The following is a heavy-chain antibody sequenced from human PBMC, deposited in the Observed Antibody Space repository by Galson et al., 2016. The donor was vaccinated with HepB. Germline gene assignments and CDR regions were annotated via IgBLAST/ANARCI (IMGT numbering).Heavy chain of an antibody. Sequence: SLRLSCAASGFTFSSYSMNWLRQAPGEGLEWVSSIISSGTYFYYADSVQGRFTISRDNSKKTLYLQMNSLRAEDTAVYYCAKVSDEYYFDYWGQGTLVTVSS. V-gene: IGHV3-21*01. CDR3: AKVSDEYYFDY. CDR2: IISSGTYF. J-gene: IGHJ4*02. CDR1: GFTFSSYS.